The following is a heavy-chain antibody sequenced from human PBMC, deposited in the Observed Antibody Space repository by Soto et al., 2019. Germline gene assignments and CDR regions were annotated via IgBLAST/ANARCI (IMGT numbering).Heavy chain of an antibody. CDR1: GYSFTNDY. Sequence: GESLKISCSASGYSFTNDYLAWVGQMPGKGLEWMGIIYPVDFDTRYSPSFQGQVTISVDRSIRTAYLQWDSLKASDTAMYYCASSVLVPSTMNYFDFWGQGTLVTVSS. CDR3: ASSVLVPSTMNYFDF. J-gene: IGHJ4*02. V-gene: IGHV5-51*01. CDR2: IYPVDFDT. D-gene: IGHD1-26*01.